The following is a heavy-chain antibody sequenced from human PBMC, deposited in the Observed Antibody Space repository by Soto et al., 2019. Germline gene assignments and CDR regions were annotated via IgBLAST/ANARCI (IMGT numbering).Heavy chain of an antibody. CDR1: GGSFSGYY. J-gene: IGHJ5*02. CDR3: ARVYSSSWYRAGWFDP. CDR2: INHSGST. D-gene: IGHD6-13*01. V-gene: IGHV4-34*01. Sequence: SETLSLTCAVYGGSFSGYYWXWIRQPPGKGLEWIGEINHSGSTNYNPSLKSRVTISVDTSKNQFSLKLSSVTAADTAVYYCARVYSSSWYRAGWFDPWGQGTLVTVSS.